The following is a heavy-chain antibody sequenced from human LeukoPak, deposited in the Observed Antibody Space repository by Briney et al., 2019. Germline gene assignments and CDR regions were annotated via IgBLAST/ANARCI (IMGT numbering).Heavy chain of an antibody. Sequence: SETLSLTCTVSNDSIKDYYWNWIRQPPGKGLEWIGCIYYSGSTNYNPSLKSRVTISVDTSKNQFSLKLSSVTAADTAVYYCARVFRNWFDPWGQGTLVTVSS. CDR3: ARVFRNWFDP. CDR1: NDSIKDYY. J-gene: IGHJ5*02. CDR2: IYYSGST. V-gene: IGHV4-59*01. D-gene: IGHD3-3*01.